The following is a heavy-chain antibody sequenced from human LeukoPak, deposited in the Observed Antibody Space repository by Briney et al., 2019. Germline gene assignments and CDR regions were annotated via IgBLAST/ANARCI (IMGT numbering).Heavy chain of an antibody. CDR1: GFTFSSYS. CDR2: ISSSSSYI. Sequence: GGSLRLSCAASGFTFSSYSMNWVRQAPGKGLEWVSSISSSSSYIYYADSVKGRFTISRDNSKNTLYLQMNNLRAEDTAVYYCARRTPYSSGPFDYWGQGTLVTVSS. V-gene: IGHV3-21*01. J-gene: IGHJ4*02. D-gene: IGHD6-19*01. CDR3: ARRTPYSSGPFDY.